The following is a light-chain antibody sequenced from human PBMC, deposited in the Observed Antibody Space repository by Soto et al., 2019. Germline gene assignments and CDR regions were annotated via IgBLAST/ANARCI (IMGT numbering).Light chain of an antibody. J-gene: IGLJ2*01. Sequence: QSALTQPPSASGSPGQSVAISCTGTSSDIGAYKFVSWYQQHPGKAPKLIIYEVSIWPSGVPDRFSGSKSGNTASLTVSGLLAEDEADYYCSLYAGSNNVVFGGGTKLTVL. CDR2: EVS. CDR3: SLYAGSNNVV. V-gene: IGLV2-8*01. CDR1: SSDIGAYKF.